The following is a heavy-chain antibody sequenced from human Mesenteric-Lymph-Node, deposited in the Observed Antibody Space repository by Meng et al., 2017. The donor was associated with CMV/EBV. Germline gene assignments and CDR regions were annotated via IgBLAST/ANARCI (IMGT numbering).Heavy chain of an antibody. CDR3: AKDMGPGIGNYYYAMDV. CDR2: ISWNSGSV. V-gene: IGHV3-9*01. D-gene: IGHD1-26*01. CDR1: GFRFDDYA. Sequence: GGSLRLSCVASGFRFDDYAIHWVRQIPGKGLEWVSGISWNSGSVNYAGSVKGRFTISRDNSKNSLYLQMNSLRAEDTALYYCAKDMGPGIGNYYYAMDVWGQGTTVTVSS. J-gene: IGHJ6*02.